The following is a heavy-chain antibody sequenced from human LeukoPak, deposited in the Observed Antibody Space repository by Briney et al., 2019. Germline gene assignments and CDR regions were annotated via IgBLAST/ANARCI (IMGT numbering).Heavy chain of an antibody. CDR3: AREPYYYDSSGYYYLFPSYYYYGMDV. D-gene: IGHD3-22*01. Sequence: ASVKVSCKASGYTFTGYGISWVRQAPGQGLEWMGWISAYNGNTNYAQKLQGRVTMTTDTSTSTAYMELRSLRSDDTAVYYCAREPYYYDSSGYYYLFPSYYYYGMDVWGQGTTVTVSS. V-gene: IGHV1-18*01. J-gene: IGHJ6*02. CDR2: ISAYNGNT. CDR1: GYTFTGYG.